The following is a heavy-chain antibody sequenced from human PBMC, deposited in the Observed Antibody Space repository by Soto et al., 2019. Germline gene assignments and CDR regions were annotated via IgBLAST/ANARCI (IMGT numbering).Heavy chain of an antibody. D-gene: IGHD6-13*01. CDR1: GGSISSSNW. V-gene: IGHV4-4*02. CDR3: ARDSVAAAAYFDY. CDR2: IYHSGST. J-gene: IGHJ4*02. Sequence: SETLSLTCAVSGGSISSSNWWSWVRQPPGKGLEWIGEIYHSGSTNYNPSLKSRVTISVDKSKNQFSLKLSSVTAADTAVYYCARDSVAAAAYFDYWGQGTLVTVSS.